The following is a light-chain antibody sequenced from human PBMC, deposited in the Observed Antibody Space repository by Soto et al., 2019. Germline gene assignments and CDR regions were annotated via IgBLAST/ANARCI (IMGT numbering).Light chain of an antibody. CDR1: SSDVGGYNY. CDR3: SSYTRSSFYV. V-gene: IGLV2-14*01. CDR2: DVS. J-gene: IGLJ1*01. Sequence: QSVLTQPASVSGPPGQSITISCTGTSSDVGGYNYVSWYQQHPGKAPKLMIYDVSNRPSGVSNRFSGSKSGNTASLTISGLQAEDEADYYCSSYTRSSFYVFGTGTKVTVL.